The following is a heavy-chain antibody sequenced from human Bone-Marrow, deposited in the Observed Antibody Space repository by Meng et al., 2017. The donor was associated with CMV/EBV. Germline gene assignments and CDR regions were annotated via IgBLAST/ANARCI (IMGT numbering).Heavy chain of an antibody. D-gene: IGHD3-3*01. J-gene: IGHJ6*02. Sequence: SETLSLTCTVSGGSVSSGSYYWSWIRQPPGKGLEWIGYIYYSGSTNYNPSLKSRVTISVDTSKNQFSLKLSSVTAADTAVYYCARDTDFWSGSGPYGMYVWGQGTTVTVSS. CDR2: IYYSGST. CDR1: GGSVSSGSYY. CDR3: ARDTDFWSGSGPYGMYV. V-gene: IGHV4-61*01.